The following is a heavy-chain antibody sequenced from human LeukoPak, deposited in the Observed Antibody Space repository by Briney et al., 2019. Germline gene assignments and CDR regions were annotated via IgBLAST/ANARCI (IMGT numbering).Heavy chain of an antibody. CDR3: ARPQSSSGYYWPFDD. Sequence: HPGGSLRLSCVASGFTFNNYAMRWVRQAPGKGLEWVSAISPSSGTFYADSVKGRFTISRDNSKNTLYLQMNSLRAEDTAVYYCARPQSSSGYYWPFDDWGQGTLVTVSS. D-gene: IGHD3-22*01. CDR2: ISPSSGT. CDR1: GFTFNNYA. V-gene: IGHV3-23*01. J-gene: IGHJ4*02.